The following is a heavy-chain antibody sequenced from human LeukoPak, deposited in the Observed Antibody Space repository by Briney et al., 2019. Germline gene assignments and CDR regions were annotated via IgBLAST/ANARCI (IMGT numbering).Heavy chain of an antibody. CDR3: ARFGGVIAYYFDY. V-gene: IGHV4-39*07. J-gene: IGHJ4*02. Sequence: SETLSLTCTVSGGSISSSSYYWGWIRQPPGKGLERIGSIYYSGSTYYNPSLKSRVTISVDTSKNQFSLKLSSVTAADTAVYYCARFGGVIAYYFDYWGQGTLVTVSS. CDR2: IYYSGST. D-gene: IGHD3-16*02. CDR1: GGSISSSSYY.